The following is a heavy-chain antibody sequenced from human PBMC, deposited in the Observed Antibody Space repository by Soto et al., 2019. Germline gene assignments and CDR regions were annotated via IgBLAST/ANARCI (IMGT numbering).Heavy chain of an antibody. V-gene: IGHV3-23*04. CDR1: GFTFKSHA. J-gene: IGHJ6*02. CDR3: TRAQSGRPLELNYSGMDV. D-gene: IGHD1-1*01. CDR2: ISGSGGST. Sequence: EVQLVESGGGLVQPGGSLRVSCVVSGFTFKSHAMYWVRQAPGKGLEWVSGISGSGGSTDYADSVKGRFTISRDNSKDTLYLQMNSLRAEDTAVDYCTRAQSGRPLELNYSGMDVRGQGTTVTVSS.